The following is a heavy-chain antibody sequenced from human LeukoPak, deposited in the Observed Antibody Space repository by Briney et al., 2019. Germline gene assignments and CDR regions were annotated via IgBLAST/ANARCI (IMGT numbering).Heavy chain of an antibody. CDR2: IYTSGST. D-gene: IGHD6-13*01. CDR3: ARVIPQRIAAAANWFDP. V-gene: IGHV4-4*07. CDR1: GGSISSYY. J-gene: IGHJ5*02. Sequence: RPSETLSLTCTVSGGSISSYYWSWIRQPAGKGLEWIGRIYTSGSTNYNPSLKSRVTMSVDTSKNQFSLKLSSVTAADTAVYYCARVIPQRIAAAANWFDPWGQGTLVTVSS.